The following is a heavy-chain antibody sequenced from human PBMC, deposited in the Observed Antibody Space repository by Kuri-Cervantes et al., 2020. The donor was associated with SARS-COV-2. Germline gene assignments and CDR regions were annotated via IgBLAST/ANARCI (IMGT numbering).Heavy chain of an antibody. CDR3: ARGKDHYGDYGYYFDY. CDR2: IYYSGST. CDR1: GGSISSYY. J-gene: IGHJ4*02. V-gene: IGHV4-59*12. D-gene: IGHD4-17*01. Sequence: SETLSLTCTASGGSISSYYWSWIRQPPGKGLEWIGYIYYSGSTNYNPSLKSRVTISVDTSKNQFSLKLSSVTAADTAVYYCARGKDHYGDYGYYFDYWGQGTLVTVSS.